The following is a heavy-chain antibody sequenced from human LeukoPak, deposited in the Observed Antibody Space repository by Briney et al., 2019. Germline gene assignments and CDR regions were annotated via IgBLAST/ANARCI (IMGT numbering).Heavy chain of an antibody. CDR1: GFTFSRYA. D-gene: IGHD1-26*01. V-gene: IGHV3-23*01. CDR2: ISGSGDTT. J-gene: IGHJ4*02. Sequence: GGSLRLSCAASGFTFSRYAMNWVSQAPGKGLEWDSFISGSGDTTYYADSVKGRFTISRDSSKNTLYLQMNSLRAEDTAVYYCAKSRGESRGASNYWGQGTLVTVSS. CDR3: AKSRGESRGASNY.